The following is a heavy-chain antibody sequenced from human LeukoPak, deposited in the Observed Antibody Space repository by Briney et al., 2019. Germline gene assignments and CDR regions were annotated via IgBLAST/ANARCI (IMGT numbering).Heavy chain of an antibody. CDR3: ARDHLWFGASQGHYGMDV. D-gene: IGHD3-10*01. Sequence: PSQTLSLTCTVSGGSISSGGYYWSWIRQHPGKGLEWIGYIYYSGSTKYNPSLKSRVTISVDTSKNQFSLKLSSVTAADTAVYYCARDHLWFGASQGHYGMDVWGKGTTVTVSS. CDR2: IYYSGST. J-gene: IGHJ6*04. V-gene: IGHV4-31*03. CDR1: GGSISSGGYY.